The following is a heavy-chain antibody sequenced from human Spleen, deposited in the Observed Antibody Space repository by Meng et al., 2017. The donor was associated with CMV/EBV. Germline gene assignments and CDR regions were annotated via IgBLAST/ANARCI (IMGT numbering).Heavy chain of an antibody. CDR3: AKGSGWDKLGFNP. Sequence: GESLKISCAVSGFTFNSYTMNWVRQAPGKGLEWVSSISSRSGYIYYIDSVKGRFTVSRDNAKDSVFLQMHSLRADDTAVYYCAKGSGWDKLGFNPWGQGTLVTVSS. V-gene: IGHV3-21*04. D-gene: IGHD6-19*01. J-gene: IGHJ5*02. CDR2: ISSRSGYI. CDR1: GFTFNSYT.